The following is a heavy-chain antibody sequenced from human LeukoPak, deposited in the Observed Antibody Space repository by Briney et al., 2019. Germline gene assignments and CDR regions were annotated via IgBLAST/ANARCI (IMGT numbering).Heavy chain of an antibody. CDR2: IYYSGST. CDR3: ARDPDDSSGYNWFDP. Sequence: PSETLSLTCTVSGGAISSYYWSWIRQPPGKGLEWIGYIYYSGSTNYNPSLKSRVTISVYTSKNQFSLKLSSVTAADTAVYYCARDPDDSSGYNWFDPWGQGTLVTVSS. V-gene: IGHV4-59*01. J-gene: IGHJ5*02. D-gene: IGHD3-22*01. CDR1: GGAISSYY.